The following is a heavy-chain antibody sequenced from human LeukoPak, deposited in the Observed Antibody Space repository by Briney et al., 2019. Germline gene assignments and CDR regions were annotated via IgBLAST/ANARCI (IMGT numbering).Heavy chain of an antibody. D-gene: IGHD2-15*01. CDR3: ARAGRYCSGGSCYSIRTWFDP. Sequence: AVNVSCKASLGTFSSYAISWVRQAPGQGLEWMGRIIPIFGTANYAQKLQGRVTITADKSTSTAYMELSSMRSEETAVYYCARAGRYCSGGSCYSIRTWFDPWGQGTLVTVSS. V-gene: IGHV1-69*06. J-gene: IGHJ5*02. CDR2: IIPIFGTA. CDR1: LGTFSSYA.